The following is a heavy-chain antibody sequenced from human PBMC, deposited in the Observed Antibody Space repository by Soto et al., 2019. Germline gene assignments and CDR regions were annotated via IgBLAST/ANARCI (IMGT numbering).Heavy chain of an antibody. D-gene: IGHD6-6*01. CDR1: GFSVSSNY. CDR3: ARDHDGRNSF. CDR2: IYTGGST. Sequence: EVQLVESGGGLIQPGGSLRLSCAASGFSVSSNYMSWVRQAPGKGLEWVSVIYTGGSTYYADSVKGRFTISRDTSKNTLYLQMNSLRAEDTAVYYCARDHDGRNSFWGQGTLVTVSS. J-gene: IGHJ4*02. V-gene: IGHV3-53*01.